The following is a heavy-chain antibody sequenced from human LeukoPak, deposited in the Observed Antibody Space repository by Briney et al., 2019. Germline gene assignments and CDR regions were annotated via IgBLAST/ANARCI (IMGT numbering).Heavy chain of an antibody. CDR1: GFTFSSYA. V-gene: IGHV3-23*01. D-gene: IGHD1-26*01. CDR2: ITGSRGPT. CDR3: AKDRLGAMMYFDF. Sequence: GGSLRLSCAASGFTFSSYAMSWVRQAPGKGLEWVSAITGSRGPTYYADSVKGRFTISRDNSKNTLYLQVNSLRVEDTAVYYCAKDRLGAMMYFDFWGQGTLVTVSS. J-gene: IGHJ4*02.